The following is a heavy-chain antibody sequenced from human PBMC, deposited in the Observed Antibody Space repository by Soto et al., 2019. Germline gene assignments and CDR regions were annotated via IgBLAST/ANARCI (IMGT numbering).Heavy chain of an antibody. V-gene: IGHV1-46*01. CDR3: ARSIAAAGSAPVWGMDV. Sequence: QVQLVQSGAEVKKPGASVKVSCKASGYTFTSYYMHWVRQAPGQGLEWMGIINPSGGSTSYAQKFQGGVTMTRDTSTSTVYMELSSLRSEDTAVYYCARSIAAAGSAPVWGMDVWGQGTTVTVSS. D-gene: IGHD6-13*01. J-gene: IGHJ6*02. CDR1: GYTFTSYY. CDR2: INPSGGST.